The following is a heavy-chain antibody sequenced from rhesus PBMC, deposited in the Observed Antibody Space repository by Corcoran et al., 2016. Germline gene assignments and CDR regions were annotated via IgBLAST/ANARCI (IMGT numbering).Heavy chain of an antibody. Sequence: QVPLQESGPGLVKPSETLSLTCAVSGYSITSGYYWSWIRQPPGKGLEWIGYLTYSGSTSYNPSLKSRVTISRDTSKNQFSLKLSSVTAADTAVYYCARGAITMVVPGDVWGRGVLVTVSS. CDR1: GYSITSGYY. J-gene: IGHJ5-2*02. CDR2: LTYSGST. D-gene: IGHD3-28*01. V-gene: IGHV4-122*02. CDR3: ARGAITMVVPGDV.